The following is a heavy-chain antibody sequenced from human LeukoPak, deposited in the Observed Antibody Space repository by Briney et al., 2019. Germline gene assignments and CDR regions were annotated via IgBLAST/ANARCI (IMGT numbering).Heavy chain of an antibody. D-gene: IGHD3-10*01. CDR1: GFTFSSYS. Sequence: GGSLRLSCAASGFTFSSYSMNWARQAPGKGLEWVSYISSSSSTIYYADSVKGRFTISRDNAKNSLYLQMNSLRAEDTAVYYCARLLWFGEGDYWGQGTLVTVSS. J-gene: IGHJ4*02. CDR2: ISSSSSTI. CDR3: ARLLWFGEGDY. V-gene: IGHV3-48*01.